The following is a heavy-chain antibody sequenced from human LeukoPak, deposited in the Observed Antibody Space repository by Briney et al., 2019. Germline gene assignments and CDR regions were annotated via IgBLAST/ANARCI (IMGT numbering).Heavy chain of an antibody. CDR3: ARAPAPLLLWFGELEGYYWFDP. CDR2: IYYSGST. J-gene: IGHJ5*02. D-gene: IGHD3-10*01. CDR1: GGSISSYY. Sequence: SETLSLTCTVSGGSISSYYWSWIRQPPGKGLEWIGYIYYSGSTNYNPSLKSRVTISVDTSKNQFSLKLSSVTAADTAVYYCARAPAPLLLWFGELEGYYWFDPWGQGTLVTVSS. V-gene: IGHV4-59*01.